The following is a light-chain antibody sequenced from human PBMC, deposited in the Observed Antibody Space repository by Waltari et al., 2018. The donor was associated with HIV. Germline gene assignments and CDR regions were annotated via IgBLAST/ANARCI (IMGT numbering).Light chain of an antibody. CDR3: QQYSTHYG. J-gene: IGKJ2*01. CDR1: QHIDNW. Sequence: DVQMTQSPSNLSASVGDTVVITCRASQHIDNWLAWYQQKPGRAPKLLIYRTSVLENGVSLRFSGSGSGTEFTLTIRSLQPDDVGTYFCQQYSTHYGFGQGTRVE. CDR2: RTS. V-gene: IGKV1-5*03.